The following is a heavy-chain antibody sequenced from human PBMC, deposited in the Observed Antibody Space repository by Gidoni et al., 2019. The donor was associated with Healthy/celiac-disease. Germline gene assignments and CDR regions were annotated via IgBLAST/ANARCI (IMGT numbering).Heavy chain of an antibody. CDR2: IYSGGST. J-gene: IGHJ4*02. V-gene: IGHV3-66*01. D-gene: IGHD3-22*01. CDR1: GFTVSSNY. Sequence: EVQLVESGGGLVQPGGSLRLSCAASGFTVSSNYMSWVRQAPGKGLEWVSVIYSGGSTYYADSVKGRFTISRDNSKDTLYLQMNSLRAEDTAVYYCARDWYYYDSSGYYYVWGQGTLVTVSS. CDR3: ARDWYYYDSSGYYYV.